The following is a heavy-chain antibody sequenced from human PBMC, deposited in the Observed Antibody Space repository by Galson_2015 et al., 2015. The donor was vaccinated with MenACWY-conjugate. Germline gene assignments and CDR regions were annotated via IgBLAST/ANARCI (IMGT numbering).Heavy chain of an antibody. CDR3: ARDMGSVGDV. CDR1: EVTLIVYP. V-gene: IGHV1-69*04. J-gene: IGHJ6*02. Sequence: SVKVSCKASEVTLIVYPISWVRQAPGEGLEWVGRIIPILGMTNYGQRFQGRVTMTADKSTSTAYMELSSLRSEDTAVYYCARDMGSVGDVWGQGTTVIVS. D-gene: IGHD1-26*01. CDR2: IIPILGMT.